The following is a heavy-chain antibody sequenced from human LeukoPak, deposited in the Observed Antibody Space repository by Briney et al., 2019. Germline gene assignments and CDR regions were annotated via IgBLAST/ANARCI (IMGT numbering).Heavy chain of an antibody. D-gene: IGHD6-19*01. J-gene: IGHJ4*02. CDR2: VYFSGST. V-gene: IGHV4-31*03. Sequence: PSETLSLTCTVSGGSINSGVYYWTWIRQHPGKGLEWIGYVYFSGSTSYTPSLKSRVTISIDTSKNHFSLTLTSVTAADTAVHYCARGPTSGWAYYFDSWGQGTLVTVSS. CDR3: ARGPTSGWAYYFDS. CDR1: GGSINSGVYY.